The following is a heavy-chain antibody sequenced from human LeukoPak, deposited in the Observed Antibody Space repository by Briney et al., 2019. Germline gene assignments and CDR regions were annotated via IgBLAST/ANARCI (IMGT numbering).Heavy chain of an antibody. Sequence: GGSLTLSCAASGFIFSDHYMSWIRQAPGKGLEWVSYISSSGSYTNYADSVKGRFTISKDNAKHSLYLQMHSPRADDTAMYYCAKEGYSGYYAFDIWGQGTMVTVSS. CDR1: GFIFSDHY. D-gene: IGHD5-12*01. CDR3: AKEGYSGYYAFDI. CDR2: ISSSGSYT. J-gene: IGHJ3*02. V-gene: IGHV3-11*06.